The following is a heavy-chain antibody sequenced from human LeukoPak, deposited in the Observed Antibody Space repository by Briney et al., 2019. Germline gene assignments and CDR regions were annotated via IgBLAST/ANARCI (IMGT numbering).Heavy chain of an antibody. CDR3: ARGYRSNHRVDY. J-gene: IGHJ4*02. CDR2: INNEESSI. D-gene: IGHD6-13*01. Sequence: GGSLRLSCAVSGLTFSTYWMHWLRQAPGKGLVWVSRINNEESSITYADSVKGRFTISRDNAKNTLYLQMNSLRVEDTAVYYSARGYRSNHRVDYGGQGTLVTVSS. CDR1: GLTFSTYW. V-gene: IGHV3-74*01.